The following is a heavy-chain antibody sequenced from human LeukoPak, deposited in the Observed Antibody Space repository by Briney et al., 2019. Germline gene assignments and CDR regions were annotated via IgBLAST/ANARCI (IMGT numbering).Heavy chain of an antibody. V-gene: IGHV1-18*01. J-gene: IGHJ4*02. CDR3: ARGGYSYGYMGYSDY. CDR1: GYTFNYYG. CDR2: ISAYTGST. Sequence: EASVKVSCKASGYTFNYYGISWARQAPGQGLEWMGWISAYTGSTNYAQRLQGRVTMTTDTSTSTAYMELRSLRSDDTAVYYCARGGYSYGYMGYSDYWGQGTLVTVSS. D-gene: IGHD5-18*01.